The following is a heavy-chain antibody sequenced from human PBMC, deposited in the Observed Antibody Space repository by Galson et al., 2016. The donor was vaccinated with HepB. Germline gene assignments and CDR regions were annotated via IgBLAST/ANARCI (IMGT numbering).Heavy chain of an antibody. CDR3: VRGGRVQPTVDDYYYYHGMDV. D-gene: IGHD4-11*01. J-gene: IGHJ6*02. V-gene: IGHV3-11*03. Sequence: SLRLSCAASGFIFRDYCMNWIRQAPGKGLEWVSNIRSGRSYTDYADSVKGRFTISRDNARNSLYLKMISLRVEDTAVYYCVRGGRVQPTVDDYYYYHGMDVWGQGTTVSVSS. CDR1: GFIFRDYC. CDR2: IRSGRSYT.